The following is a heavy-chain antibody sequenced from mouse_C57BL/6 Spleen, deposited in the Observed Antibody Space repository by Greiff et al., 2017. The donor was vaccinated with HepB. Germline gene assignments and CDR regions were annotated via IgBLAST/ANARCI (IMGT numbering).Heavy chain of an antibody. CDR2: IYPRSGNT. CDR1: GYTFTSYG. V-gene: IGHV1-81*01. Sequence: QVQLKESGAELARPGASVKLSCKASGYTFTSYGISWVKQRTGQGLEWIGEIYPRSGNTYYNEKFKGKATLTADKSSSTAYMKLRSLTSEDTAVYYCARSLTTVVAPGFAYWGQGTLVTVSA. J-gene: IGHJ3*01. D-gene: IGHD1-1*01. CDR3: ARSLTTVVAPGFAY.